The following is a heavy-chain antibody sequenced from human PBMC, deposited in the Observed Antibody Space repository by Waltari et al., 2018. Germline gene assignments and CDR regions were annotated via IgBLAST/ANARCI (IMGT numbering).Heavy chain of an antibody. CDR1: GFTFSSYA. V-gene: IGHV3-23*01. CDR3: AKDTSKYYDFWSGYYYYYYGMDV. Sequence: EVQLLESGGGLVQPGGSLRLSCAASGFTFSSYAMSWVRQAPGKGLEWVSAISGSGGRTYYADSVKGRFTISRDNSKNTLYLQMNSLRAEDTAVYYCAKDTSKYYDFWSGYYYYYYGMDVWGQGTTVTVSS. J-gene: IGHJ6*02. CDR2: ISGSGGRT. D-gene: IGHD3-3*01.